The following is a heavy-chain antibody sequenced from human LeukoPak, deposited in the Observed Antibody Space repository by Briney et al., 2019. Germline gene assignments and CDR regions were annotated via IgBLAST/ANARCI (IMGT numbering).Heavy chain of an antibody. CDR2: ISHDGNNK. J-gene: IGHJ4*02. D-gene: IGHD1-26*01. CDR3: AKDGYLRREWELPNYFDY. Sequence: QPGGSLRLSCAASGFTFTNYAMHWVRQAPGKGLEWVALISHDGNNKYYADSVKGRFTTSRDDSKNMLYLQMNSLRAEDTAVYYCAKDGYLRREWELPNYFDYWGQGTLVTVSS. V-gene: IGHV3-30*18. CDR1: GFTFTNYA.